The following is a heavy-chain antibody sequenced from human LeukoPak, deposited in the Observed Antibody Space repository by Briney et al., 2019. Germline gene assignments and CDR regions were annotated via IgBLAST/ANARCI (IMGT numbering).Heavy chain of an antibody. V-gene: IGHV3-7*01. CDR1: GFTFTSYW. J-gene: IGHJ4*02. CDR3: AGSGWQVYFDY. D-gene: IGHD6-19*01. CDR2: IKQDGSER. Sequence: GGSLRLSCAASGFTFTSYWMSWVRQAPGKGLEWVANIKQDGSERYYVDSVKGRFTISRDNAKNSLYLQMNSLRAEDTGVYYCAGSGWQVYFDYWGQGTLVTVSS.